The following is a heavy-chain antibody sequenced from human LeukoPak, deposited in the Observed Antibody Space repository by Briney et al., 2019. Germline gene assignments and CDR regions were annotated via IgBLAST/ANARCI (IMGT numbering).Heavy chain of an antibody. D-gene: IGHD2-2*01. Sequence: PSETLSLTCTVSGGSISSGGYYWSWIRQPPGKGLEWIGEINHSGSTNYNPSLKSRVTISVDTSKNQFSLKLSSVTAADTAVYYCARVGIVVVPAAIRNGYNWFDPWGQGTLVTVSS. J-gene: IGHJ5*02. V-gene: IGHV4-39*07. CDR2: INHSGST. CDR3: ARVGIVVVPAAIRNGYNWFDP. CDR1: GGSISSGGYY.